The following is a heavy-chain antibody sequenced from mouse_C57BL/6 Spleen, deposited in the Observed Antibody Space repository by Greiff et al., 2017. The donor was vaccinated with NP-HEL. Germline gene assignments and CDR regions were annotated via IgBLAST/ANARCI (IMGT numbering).Heavy chain of an antibody. Sequence: VQLKESGAELVRPGASVKLSCTASGFNIKDDYMHWVKQRPEQGLEWIGWIDPENGDTEYASKFQGKATITADTSSNTAYLQLSSLTSEDTAVYYCTTLTDYFDYWGQGTTLTVSS. D-gene: IGHD4-1*01. CDR3: TTLTDYFDY. V-gene: IGHV14-4*01. CDR1: GFNIKDDY. J-gene: IGHJ2*01. CDR2: IDPENGDT.